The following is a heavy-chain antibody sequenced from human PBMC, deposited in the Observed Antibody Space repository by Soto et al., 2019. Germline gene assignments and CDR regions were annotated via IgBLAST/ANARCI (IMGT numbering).Heavy chain of an antibody. D-gene: IGHD6-19*01. Sequence: QVQLVQSGAEVKKPGSSVKVSCKASGGTFSSYAISWVRQAPGQGLEWMGGIIPICGTANYAQKFQGRVTITADESTSTAYMELSSLRSEDTAVYYCARDVEGSGWDALDYWGQGTLVTVSS. J-gene: IGHJ4*02. V-gene: IGHV1-69*01. CDR2: IIPICGTA. CDR3: ARDVEGSGWDALDY. CDR1: GGTFSSYA.